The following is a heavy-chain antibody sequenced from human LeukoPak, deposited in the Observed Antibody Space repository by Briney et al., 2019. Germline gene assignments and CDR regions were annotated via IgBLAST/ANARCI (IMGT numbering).Heavy chain of an antibody. J-gene: IGHJ4*02. CDR2: IYPADSDV. D-gene: IGHD2-2*03. CDR1: GYSFSNYW. CDR3: ATPVIGSNDY. V-gene: IGHV5-51*01. Sequence: GESLKISCKVSGYSFSNYWIGWVRQMPGKGLEWMAIIYPADSDVRYGPSFEGHVTISADNSINTAYLRWSSLKASDTAMYYCATPVIGSNDYWGQGTLVIVSS.